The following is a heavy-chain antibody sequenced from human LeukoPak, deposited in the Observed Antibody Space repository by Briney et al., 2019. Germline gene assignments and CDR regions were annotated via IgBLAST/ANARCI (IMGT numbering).Heavy chain of an antibody. CDR2: ISGSGGST. D-gene: IGHD6-13*01. CDR3: AILPGYSSSWYEVDY. V-gene: IGHV3-23*01. CDR1: GFTFSSYA. J-gene: IGHJ4*02. Sequence: GGSLRLSCAASGFTFSSYAMSWVRRAPGKGLGWVSGISGSGGSTYYADSVKGRFTISRNNSKNTLFLQMNSPRAEDTAVYYCAILPGYSSSWYEVDYWGQGTLVTVSS.